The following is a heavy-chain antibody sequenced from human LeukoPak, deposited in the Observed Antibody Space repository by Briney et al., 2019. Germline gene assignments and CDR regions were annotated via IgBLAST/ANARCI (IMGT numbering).Heavy chain of an antibody. CDR3: ARALLWFGELLRPDDAFDI. V-gene: IGHV3-48*01. D-gene: IGHD3-10*01. CDR1: GFTFSSYS. CDR2: ISSSSSTI. J-gene: IGHJ3*02. Sequence: GGSLRLSCAASGFTFSSYSMNWVRQAPGKGLEWVSYISSSSSTIYYAGSVKGRFTISRDNAKNSLYLQMNSLRAEDTAVYYCARALLWFGELLRPDDAFDIWGQGTMVTVSS.